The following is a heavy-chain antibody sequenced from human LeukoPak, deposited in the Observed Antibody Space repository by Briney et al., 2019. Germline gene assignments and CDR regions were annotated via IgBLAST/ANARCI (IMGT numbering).Heavy chain of an antibody. Sequence: PSETLSLTCTVSGGSISSYYWGWIRQPPGKGLEWIGSIYYSGSTYYNPSLKSRVTISVDTSKNQFSLKLSSVTAADTAVYYCARLRRGGYYFDYWGQGTLVTVSS. J-gene: IGHJ4*02. CDR3: ARLRRGGYYFDY. V-gene: IGHV4-39*01. D-gene: IGHD3-16*01. CDR2: IYYSGST. CDR1: GGSISSYY.